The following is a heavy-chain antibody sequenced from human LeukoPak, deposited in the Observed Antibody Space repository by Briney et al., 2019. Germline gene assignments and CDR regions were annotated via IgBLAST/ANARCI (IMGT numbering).Heavy chain of an antibody. CDR3: ARGNHTAMVNGGFCDH. V-gene: IGHV3-23*01. CDR1: GFTFSSYA. Sequence: GGSLRLSCAASGFTFSSYAMSWVRQAPGKGLEWVSAISGSGGSTYYADSVKGRFTISRDNAKNSLYLQMNSLRAEDTAVYYCARGNHTAMVNGGFCDHWGQGTLVTVSS. J-gene: IGHJ4*02. CDR2: ISGSGGST. D-gene: IGHD5-18*01.